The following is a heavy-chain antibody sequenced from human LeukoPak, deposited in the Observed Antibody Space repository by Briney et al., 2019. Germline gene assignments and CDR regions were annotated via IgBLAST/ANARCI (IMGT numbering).Heavy chain of an antibody. CDR1: GGSISSYY. V-gene: IGHV4-59*01. D-gene: IGHD4-23*01. J-gene: IGHJ4*02. CDR3: ARGSYGGNSGY. CDR2: IYYSGST. Sequence: PSETLSLTCTVSGGSISSYYWSWIRQPPGKGLEWIGYIYYSGSTNYNPSLKSRVTIPVDTSKNQFSLKLSSVTAADTAVYYCARGSYGGNSGYWGQGTLVTVSS.